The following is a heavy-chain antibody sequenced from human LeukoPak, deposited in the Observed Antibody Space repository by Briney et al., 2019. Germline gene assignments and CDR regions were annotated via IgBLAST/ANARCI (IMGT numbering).Heavy chain of an antibody. CDR1: GFTFSNYW. Sequence: LSGGSLRLSCAASGFTFSNYWMHWVRQAPGKGLVWVSRINSDGSSTSYADSVKGRFTISRDNAKNTLYLQMNSLRAEDTAVYYCARRSAAKDAFDIWGQGTMVTVSS. CDR3: ARRSAAKDAFDI. D-gene: IGHD6-25*01. J-gene: IGHJ3*02. CDR2: INSDGSST. V-gene: IGHV3-74*01.